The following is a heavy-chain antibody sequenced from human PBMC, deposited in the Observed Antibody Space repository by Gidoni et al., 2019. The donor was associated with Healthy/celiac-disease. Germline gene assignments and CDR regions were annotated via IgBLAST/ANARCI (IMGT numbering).Heavy chain of an antibody. CDR3: ARGGAQELDDFWSGYYNHYYYYYGMDV. D-gene: IGHD3-3*01. Sequence: QVQLVESGGGVVQPGRSLRLSCAASGFTFSSYAMHRVRRAPGKGLEWVAVISYDGSNKYYADSVKGRFTISRDNSKNTLYLQMNSLRAEDTAVYYCARGGAQELDDFWSGYYNHYYYYYGMDVWGQGTTVTVSS. V-gene: IGHV3-30-3*01. CDR2: ISYDGSNK. J-gene: IGHJ6*02. CDR1: GFTFSSYA.